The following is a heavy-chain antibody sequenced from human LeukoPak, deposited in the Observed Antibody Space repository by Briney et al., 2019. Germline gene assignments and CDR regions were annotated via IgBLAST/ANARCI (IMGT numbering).Heavy chain of an antibody. Sequence: PGGSLRLSCAASGFTFSSYWMSWVRQAPGKGLEWVANIKQDGSEKYYVDSVKGRFTISRDNAKNSLYLQMNSLRAEDTAVYYCARDPVDNWISHPFDYWGQGTLVTVSS. CDR1: GFTFSSYW. V-gene: IGHV3-7*01. J-gene: IGHJ4*02. D-gene: IGHD1-20*01. CDR3: ARDPVDNWISHPFDY. CDR2: IKQDGSEK.